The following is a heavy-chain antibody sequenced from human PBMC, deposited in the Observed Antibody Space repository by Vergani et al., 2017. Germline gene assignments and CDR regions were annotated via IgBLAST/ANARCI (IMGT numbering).Heavy chain of an antibody. Sequence: QITLKESGPTLVKPPQTLTLPCTFSGVSLSTSGVGVGWIRQPPGKALEWLALIYWDDDKRYSPSLKSRLTTTKDTPTNQVVLTMTNMDPVDTATYYCXHRAHGPGRVSQKRYFDYWGQGTLVTVSS. J-gene: IGHJ4*02. V-gene: IGHV2-5*02. CDR2: IYWDDDK. CDR1: GVSLSTSGVG. D-gene: IGHD3-10*01. CDR3: XHRAHGPGRVSQKRYFDY.